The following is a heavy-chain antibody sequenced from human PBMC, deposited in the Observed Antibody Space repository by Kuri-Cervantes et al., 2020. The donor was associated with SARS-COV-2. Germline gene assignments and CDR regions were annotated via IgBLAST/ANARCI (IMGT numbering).Heavy chain of an antibody. J-gene: IGHJ6*02. V-gene: IGHV4-34*01. CDR2: INHSGST. Sequence: GSLRLSCTVSGGTISSYYWSWIRQPPGKGLEWIGEINHSGSTNYNPSLKSRVTISVDTSKNQFSLKLSSVTAADTAVYYCARASPYYYYYGMDVWGQGTTVTVSS. CDR1: GGTISSYY. CDR3: ARASPYYYYYGMDV.